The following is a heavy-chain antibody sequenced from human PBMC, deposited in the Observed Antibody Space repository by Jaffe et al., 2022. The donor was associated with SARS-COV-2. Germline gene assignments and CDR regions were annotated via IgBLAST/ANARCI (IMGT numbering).Heavy chain of an antibody. CDR3: ARGTGSRPFDY. V-gene: IGHV3-33*01. D-gene: IGHD1-26*01. CDR2: IWYDGSNK. CDR1: GFTFSSYG. Sequence: QVQLVESGGGVVQPGRSLRLSCAASGFTFSSYGMHWVRQAPGKGLEWVAVIWYDGSNKYYADSVKGRFTISRDNSKNTLYLQMNSLRAEDTAVYYCARGTGSRPFDYWGQGTLVTVSS. J-gene: IGHJ4*02.